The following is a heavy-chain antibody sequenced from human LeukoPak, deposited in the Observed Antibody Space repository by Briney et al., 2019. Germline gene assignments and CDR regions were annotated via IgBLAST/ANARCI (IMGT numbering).Heavy chain of an antibody. CDR1: GFTFGDYA. CDR3: AKDMNPGGTSFDY. D-gene: IGHD4-23*01. Sequence: PGGSQKLSCAASGFTFGDYAMSWVRQAPGKGLEWISIISWNSGRRTYADSVKGRFTISRDNAKNSLYLQMNSLTPEDTALYYCAKDMNPGGTSFDYWGQGTLVTVSS. V-gene: IGHV3-9*01. J-gene: IGHJ4*02. CDR2: ISWNSGRR.